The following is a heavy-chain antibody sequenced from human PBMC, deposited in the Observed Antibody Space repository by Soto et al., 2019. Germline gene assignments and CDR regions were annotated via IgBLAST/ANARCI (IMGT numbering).Heavy chain of an antibody. CDR1: GYTLAELS. CDR2: FDPEDGET. Sequence: ASVEVSCKVSGYTLAELSRHWVRQAPGKGLEWVGGFDPEDGETIYAQKFQGRVTMTEDTSTDTAYMELSSLRSEDTAVYYCATETLGPREGWFDPWGQGTLVTVS. V-gene: IGHV1-24*01. CDR3: ATETLGPREGWFDP. J-gene: IGHJ5*02.